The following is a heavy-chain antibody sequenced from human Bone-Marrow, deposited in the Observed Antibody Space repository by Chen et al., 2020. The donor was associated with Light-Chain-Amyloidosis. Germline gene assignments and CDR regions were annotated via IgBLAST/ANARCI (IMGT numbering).Heavy chain of an antibody. CDR2: IYYSGST. Sequence: QVQLQESGPGLVKPSETLSLTCTVSGGSISGYFWSWIRQPPGKGLEWIGYIYYSGSTNYNPSLKSRDTISLDTSKNQFSLRLSSVTAADTAVYYCARRDASGLYSYFDNWGQGTLVTVSS. J-gene: IGHJ4*02. D-gene: IGHD6-19*01. CDR1: GGSISGYF. CDR3: ARRDASGLYSYFDN. V-gene: IGHV4-59*01.